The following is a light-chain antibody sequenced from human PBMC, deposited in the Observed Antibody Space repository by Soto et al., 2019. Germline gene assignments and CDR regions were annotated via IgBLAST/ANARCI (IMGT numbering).Light chain of an antibody. J-gene: IGKJ1*01. Sequence: DIQMTHSPSTLSASVGGRCNITCRASQSTSSYLAWYQQKPGKAPKLLIYQASSLENGVPSSLSGSASGTDFSLTISRMQPDDSATYYCQQYSTNSTFGQGTKVDIK. CDR2: QAS. CDR3: QQYSTNST. V-gene: IGKV1-5*03. CDR1: QSTSSY.